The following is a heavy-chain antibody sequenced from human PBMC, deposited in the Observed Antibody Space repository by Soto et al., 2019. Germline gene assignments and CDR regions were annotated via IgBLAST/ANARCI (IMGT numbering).Heavy chain of an antibody. CDR2: IYHSGST. CDR3: AKDRTVAARNFDY. V-gene: IGHV4-38-2*02. J-gene: IGHJ4*02. CDR1: GHSISSGFYY. D-gene: IGHD6-6*01. Sequence: SETLSLTCAVSGHSISSGFYYWGWIRHPPGKGLEWIGSIYHSGSTYYNPSLKSRVTMSVDTSKNQLYLQMNSLRAEDSAVYYCAKDRTVAARNFDYWGQGTQVTVSS.